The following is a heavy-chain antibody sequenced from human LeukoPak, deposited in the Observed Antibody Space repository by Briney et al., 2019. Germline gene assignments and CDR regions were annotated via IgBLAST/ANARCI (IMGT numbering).Heavy chain of an antibody. CDR2: VSDDCDKT. V-gene: IGHV3-23*01. CDR1: VFNFRNYG. CDR3: AGRTYYFDY. Sequence: PGGSLRLSCVASVFNFRNYGMNGVRQAPGKGFEWVAAVSDDCDKTYYGDSVKGRFTVSRDNSKNTLYLQMSSLRAEDTAVYYCAGRTYYFDYWGQGTLVTVSS. J-gene: IGHJ4*02. D-gene: IGHD3-16*01.